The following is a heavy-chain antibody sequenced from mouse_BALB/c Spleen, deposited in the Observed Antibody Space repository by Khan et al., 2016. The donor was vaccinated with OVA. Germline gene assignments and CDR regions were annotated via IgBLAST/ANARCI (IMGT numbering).Heavy chain of an antibody. J-gene: IGHJ2*01. V-gene: IGHV3-2*02. D-gene: IGHD1-2*01. CDR3: ARTARIKY. CDR2: ISYSGST. CDR1: GYSITSGYG. Sequence: EVKLLESGPGLVKPSQSLSLTCPVTGYSITSGYGWNWIRQFPGNKLAWMGYISYSGSTNYNPSLKSRISITRDTSKNQFFLQLNSVTTEDTATYYCARTARIKYWGQGTTLTGSS.